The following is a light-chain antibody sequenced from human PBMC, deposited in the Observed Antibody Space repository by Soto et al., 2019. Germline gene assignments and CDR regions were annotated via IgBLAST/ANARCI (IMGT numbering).Light chain of an antibody. V-gene: IGLV2-23*02. J-gene: IGLJ1*01. Sequence: QSALTQPASASGSPGQSITISCTGTSSDVGSYNLVSWYQQHPGKAPKLMIYEVSKRPSGVSNRFSGSKSGNTASLTISGLQAEDEADYYCCSYAGSSTFFYVFGTGTKVTVL. CDR2: EVS. CDR3: CSYAGSSTFFYV. CDR1: SSDVGSYNL.